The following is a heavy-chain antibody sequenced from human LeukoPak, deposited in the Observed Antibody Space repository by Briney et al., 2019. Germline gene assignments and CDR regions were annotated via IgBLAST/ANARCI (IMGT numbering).Heavy chain of an antibody. CDR3: ARSEYYDFWSGYKY. CDR2: IIPIFGTA. D-gene: IGHD3-3*01. Sequence: GSSVKVSCKASGGTFSSYAISWVRQAPGQGLEWMGGIIPIFGTANYAQTFQGRVTITTDESTSTAYMELSSLRSEDTAVYYCARSEYYDFWSGYKYWGQGTLVTVSS. CDR1: GGTFSSYA. V-gene: IGHV1-69*05. J-gene: IGHJ4*02.